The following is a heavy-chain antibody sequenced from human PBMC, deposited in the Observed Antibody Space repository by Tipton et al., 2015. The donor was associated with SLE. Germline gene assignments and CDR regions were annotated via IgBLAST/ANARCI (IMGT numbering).Heavy chain of an antibody. CDR3: ARDQGSYYGSGSYDSDYYYYGMDV. Sequence: TLSLTCTVSGDSISRGDYYWSWIRQHPGKGLEWIGYIHSSGNPHYNPSLKSRVTISLDTSKNQFSLKLSSVTAADTAVYYCARDQGSYYGSGSYDSDYYYYGMDVWGQGTTVTVSS. D-gene: IGHD3-10*01. CDR1: GDSISRGDYY. CDR2: IHSSGNP. J-gene: IGHJ6*02. V-gene: IGHV4-31*03.